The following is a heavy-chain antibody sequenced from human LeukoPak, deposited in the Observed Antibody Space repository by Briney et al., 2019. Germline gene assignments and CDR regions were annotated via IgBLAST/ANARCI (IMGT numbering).Heavy chain of an antibody. CDR2: IWSDGNNK. CDR3: VKERGPFDAFDI. J-gene: IGHJ3*02. Sequence: GRSLRLSCAATGFTFSTYGMHWVRQAPGKGLEWVAVIWSDGNNKLYADSVKGRFTFSRDNSRNTLSLQMNSLRAEDTAVYYCVKERGPFDAFDIWGQGTMVTVSS. V-gene: IGHV3-33*06. CDR1: GFTFSTYG.